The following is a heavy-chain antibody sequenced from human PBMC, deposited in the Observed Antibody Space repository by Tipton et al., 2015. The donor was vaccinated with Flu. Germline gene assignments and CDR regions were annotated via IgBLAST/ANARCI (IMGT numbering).Heavy chain of an antibody. CDR3: ARRDYSNYVSEPKNWFDS. V-gene: IGHV4-38-2*01. J-gene: IGHJ5*01. D-gene: IGHD4-11*01. Sequence: TLSLTCSVSGDSIGSDYFWGWIRQPPGKGPEWIGNVHQTGTSYYNPSLRSRVIITIDRRKNHFSLRLTSVTAADTAVYFCARRDYSNYVSEPKNWFDSWGQGTLVTVSS. CDR2: VHQTGTS. CDR1: GDSIGSDYF.